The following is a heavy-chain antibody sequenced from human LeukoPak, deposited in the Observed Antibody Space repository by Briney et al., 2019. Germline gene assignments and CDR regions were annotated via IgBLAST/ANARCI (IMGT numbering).Heavy chain of an antibody. J-gene: IGHJ3*02. CDR2: ISGSSSNT. Sequence: PSVTVSCKASGYTFTVYYMHWVRQAPGQGLEGMGWISGSSSNTNYAQRLQGRVTMTTDTSTTTAYMELRSLRSDDTAVYYCARATGTWGHDGFDIWGQGTMVTVSS. D-gene: IGHD3-16*01. CDR3: ARATGTWGHDGFDI. CDR1: GYTFTVYY. V-gene: IGHV1-18*04.